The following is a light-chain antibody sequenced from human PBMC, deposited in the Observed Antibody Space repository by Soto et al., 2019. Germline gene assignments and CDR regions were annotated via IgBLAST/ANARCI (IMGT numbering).Light chain of an antibody. Sequence: ETVLTQSPVTQSLSPAYIAHLFCXXSRSVSSYLAWYQQKPGQAPRLLIYDASNRATGIPARFSGSGSGTDFTLTISSLEPEDFAVYYCQQRSNWPPITFGQGTRLEI. CDR1: RSVSSY. J-gene: IGKJ5*01. V-gene: IGKV3-11*01. CDR3: QQRSNWPPIT. CDR2: DAS.